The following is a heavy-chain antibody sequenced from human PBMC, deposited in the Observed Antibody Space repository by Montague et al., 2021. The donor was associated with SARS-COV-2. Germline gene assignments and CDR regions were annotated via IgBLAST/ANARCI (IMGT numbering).Heavy chain of an antibody. D-gene: IGHD3-10*01. CDR2: ISHSGTT. CDR1: GASFSGYY. Sequence: SETLSLTCAVYGASFSGYYWNFIRQTPGKGLEWLGEISHSGTTKYNPSLKSRFTISADTSKNQFSLTLTSVTAADTAVYFCARRPGRVWGLDVWGHGTTVTGSS. J-gene: IGHJ6*02. V-gene: IGHV4-34*01. CDR3: ARRPGRVWGLDV.